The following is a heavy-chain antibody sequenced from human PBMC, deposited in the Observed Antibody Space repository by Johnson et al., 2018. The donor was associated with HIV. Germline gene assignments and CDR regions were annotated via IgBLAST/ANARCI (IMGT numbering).Heavy chain of an antibody. J-gene: IGHJ3*02. CDR1: KFIFSSYT. V-gene: IGHV3-30*04. D-gene: IGHD3-22*01. Sequence: QVQLVESGGDVARPGGSLRLSCVGSKFIFSSYTMHWVRQAPGKGLEWVSLVSYDGSNKYYADSVKGRFTISRDNSKNTLFLQMNSLRTEDTAVYYCARGSRYTYDNDDAHLLHAFDMWGQGTIVTVSS. CDR2: VSYDGSNK. CDR3: ARGSRYTYDNDDAHLLHAFDM.